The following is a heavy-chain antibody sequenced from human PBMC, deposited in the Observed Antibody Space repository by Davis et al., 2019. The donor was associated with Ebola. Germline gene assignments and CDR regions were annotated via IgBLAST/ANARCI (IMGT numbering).Heavy chain of an antibody. D-gene: IGHD3-10*01. CDR3: GRENYFGIVMDV. CDR2: IKEDGSEK. CDR1: GFSFSNCW. V-gene: IGHV3-7*01. Sequence: GESLKISCAASGFSFSNCWMSWVRQAPGKGLEWVANIKEDGSEKYYVDSVKGRFTISRDKAKNTLYLQMNSLRAEDTAVYYCGRENYFGIVMDVWGKGTTVTVSS. J-gene: IGHJ6*04.